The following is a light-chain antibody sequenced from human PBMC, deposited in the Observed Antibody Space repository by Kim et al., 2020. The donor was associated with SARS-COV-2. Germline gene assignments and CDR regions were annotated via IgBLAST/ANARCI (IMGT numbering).Light chain of an antibody. Sequence: RVTISGTGTSSNIGAGYDAHWYQQLPGTAPKHLIFGNSKRPSGVPDRISGSKSGTSASLAITGLQAEDEADYYCQSFDSSLSGPVFGGGTKLTVL. CDR2: GNS. CDR1: SSNIGAGYD. CDR3: QSFDSSLSGPV. J-gene: IGLJ3*02. V-gene: IGLV1-40*01.